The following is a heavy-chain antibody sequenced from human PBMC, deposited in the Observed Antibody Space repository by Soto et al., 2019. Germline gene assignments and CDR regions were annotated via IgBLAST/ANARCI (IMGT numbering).Heavy chain of an antibody. J-gene: IGHJ4*02. V-gene: IGHV3-48*03. CDR1: GFTFSSYE. CDR3: ERSPGFWSGYYDY. D-gene: IGHD3-3*01. Sequence: GGSLRLSCAASGFTFSSYEMNWVRQAPGKGLEWVSYISSSGSTIYYADSVKGRFTISRDNAKNSLYLQMNSLRAEDTAVYYCERSPGFWSGYYDYWGQGTLVTVSS. CDR2: ISSSGSTI.